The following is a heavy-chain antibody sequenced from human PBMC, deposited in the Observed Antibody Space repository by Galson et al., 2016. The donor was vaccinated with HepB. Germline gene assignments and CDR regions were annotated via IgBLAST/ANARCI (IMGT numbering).Heavy chain of an antibody. CDR1: GFTFSGSA. J-gene: IGHJ4*02. Sequence: SLRLSCAASGFTFSGSAMHWVRQASGKGLEWVGRIRSKANSYATAYAASVKGRFTISRDDSKKTAYLQMNSLKTENTAVYYCTRPKTTAIGGRSDYWGQGTLVTVSS. CDR3: TRPKTTAIGGRSDY. D-gene: IGHD2-21*02. CDR2: IRSKANSYAT. V-gene: IGHV3-73*01.